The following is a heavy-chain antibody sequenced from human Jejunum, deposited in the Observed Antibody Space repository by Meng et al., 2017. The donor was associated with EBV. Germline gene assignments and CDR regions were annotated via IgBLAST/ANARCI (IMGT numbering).Heavy chain of an antibody. CDR1: TDFISSYEW. Sequence: QVHMQESGPGLVKPSGTLSLTCAVSTDFISSYEWWSWVRQPPGKGLEWLGEINQVGSTYYNPSLKSRVTISIDTSKRQFSLRLNSMTAADTAVYYCARASSERLLDYWGQGTLVTVSS. J-gene: IGHJ4*02. D-gene: IGHD1-14*01. CDR3: ARASSERLLDY. V-gene: IGHV4-4*02. CDR2: INQVGST.